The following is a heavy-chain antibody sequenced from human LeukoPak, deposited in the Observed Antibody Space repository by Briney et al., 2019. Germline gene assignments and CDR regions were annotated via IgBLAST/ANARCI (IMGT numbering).Heavy chain of an antibody. CDR1: GFTFSSYA. D-gene: IGHD6-13*01. J-gene: IGHJ5*02. V-gene: IGHV3-30*04. CDR3: ARDPGYSSSWYATNNWFDP. Sequence: GGSLRLSCAASGFTFSSYAMHWVRQAPGKGLEWVAVISYDGSNKYYADSVKGRFTISRDNSKNTLYLQMNSLRAEDTAVYYCARDPGYSSSWYATNNWFDPWGQGTLVTVSS. CDR2: ISYDGSNK.